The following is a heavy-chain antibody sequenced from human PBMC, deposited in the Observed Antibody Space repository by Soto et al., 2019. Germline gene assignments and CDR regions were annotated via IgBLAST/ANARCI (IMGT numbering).Heavy chain of an antibody. CDR1: GYTFTGYY. CDR2: INPNSGGT. Sequence: ASVKVSCKASGYTFTGYYMHWVLQAPGQGLEWMGWINPNSGGTNYAQKFQGRVTMTRDTSISTAYMELSRLRSDDTAVYYCARVRTGYSSGWYVSEHGYFDYWGQGXLVTVSS. CDR3: ARVRTGYSSGWYVSEHGYFDY. V-gene: IGHV1-2*02. J-gene: IGHJ4*02. D-gene: IGHD6-19*01.